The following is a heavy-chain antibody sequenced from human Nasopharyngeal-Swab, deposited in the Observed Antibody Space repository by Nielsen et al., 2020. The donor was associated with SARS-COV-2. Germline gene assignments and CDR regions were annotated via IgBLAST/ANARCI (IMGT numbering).Heavy chain of an antibody. CDR3: AFVDTTLLGYYYSGMDV. V-gene: IGHV3-23*01. J-gene: IGHJ6*02. D-gene: IGHD5-18*01. Sequence: GESLKISCAASGFTFSSYAMSWVRQAPGKGLEWVSIISGSGDSTYYADSVKGRFTISRDNSKNTLLLQMNSLRAEDTAVYYCAFVDTTLLGYYYSGMDVWGQGTTVTVSS. CDR2: ISGSGDST. CDR1: GFTFSSYA.